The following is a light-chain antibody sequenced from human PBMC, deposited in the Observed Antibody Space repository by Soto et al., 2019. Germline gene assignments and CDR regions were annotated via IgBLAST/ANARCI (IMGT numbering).Light chain of an antibody. CDR1: QGISNY. J-gene: IGKJ3*01. CDR2: GAF. Sequence: IQLTQSPSSLSASIGDRVTITCRASQGISNYLAWYQQKPGKAPKLLIYGAFTLQSGVPSRFNGSGAGTDFTLTISSLQPEDLATYYCQQLNNFPPFTFGPGTKVEIK. CDR3: QQLNNFPPFT. V-gene: IGKV1-9*01.